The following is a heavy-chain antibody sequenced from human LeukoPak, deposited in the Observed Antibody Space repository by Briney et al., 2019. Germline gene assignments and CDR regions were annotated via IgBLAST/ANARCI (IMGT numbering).Heavy chain of an antibody. D-gene: IGHD2-8*02. Sequence: GGSLRLSCAASGFTFSSYSMNWVRQAPGKGLGWVSYISSSSSTIYYADSVKGRFTISRDNARNSLYLQMNSLRAEDTAVYYCARLFGGVTTFDYWGQGALVTASS. CDR3: ARLFGGVTTFDY. J-gene: IGHJ4*02. V-gene: IGHV3-48*04. CDR2: ISSSSSTI. CDR1: GFTFSSYS.